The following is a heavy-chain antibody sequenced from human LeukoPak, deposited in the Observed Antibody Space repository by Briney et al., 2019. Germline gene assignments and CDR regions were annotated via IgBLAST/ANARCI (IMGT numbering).Heavy chain of an antibody. Sequence: SETLSLTCTVSGGSISSGGYYWSWSRQHPGKGLEWIGYIYYSGSAYYNPSLRSRVTISVDTSKNQFSLKLSSVTAADTAVYYCARGSSGSYYYWGQGTLVTVSS. V-gene: IGHV4-31*03. CDR3: ARGSSGSYYY. CDR2: IYYSGSA. J-gene: IGHJ4*02. D-gene: IGHD1-26*01. CDR1: GGSISSGGYY.